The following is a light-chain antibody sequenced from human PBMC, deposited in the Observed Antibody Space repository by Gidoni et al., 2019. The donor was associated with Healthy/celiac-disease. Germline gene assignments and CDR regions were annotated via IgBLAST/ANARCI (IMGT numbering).Light chain of an antibody. J-gene: IGLJ1*01. CDR3: QAWDSSTGV. CDR1: KLGDTY. CDR2: QDR. Sequence: SYELTQPPSVSVSPGQTASITCSGAKLGDTYACWYKQKPGQSPLLVIYQDRKRPSVIPARFSGSNSGNTATLTISGTQAMDEADYYCQAWDSSTGVFGTGTKVTVL. V-gene: IGLV3-1*01.